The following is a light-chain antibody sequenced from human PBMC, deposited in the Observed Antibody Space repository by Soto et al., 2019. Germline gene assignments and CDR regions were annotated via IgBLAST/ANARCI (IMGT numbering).Light chain of an antibody. J-gene: IGKJ5*01. CDR2: GAS. V-gene: IGKV3D-20*02. CDR3: QQRHSWPIT. Sequence: DIVLSQSPVTPSHSPEERATLSCRASESVRSSYLAWYQQRPGQAPRPLIYGASNRATGIPDRFSGSGSGTDFTLTISSLEPEDSAVYYCQQRHSWPITFGEGTRLEI. CDR1: ESVRSSY.